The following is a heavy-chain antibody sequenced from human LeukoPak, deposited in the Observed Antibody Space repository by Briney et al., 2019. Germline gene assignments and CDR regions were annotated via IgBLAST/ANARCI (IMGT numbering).Heavy chain of an antibody. CDR3: ARHTRGYNDNAFDI. V-gene: IGHV4-59*08. D-gene: IGHD5-18*01. J-gene: IGHJ3*02. CDR1: GDFISGYY. Sequence: SETLSLTCIVSGDFISGYYWGWIRQPPEKGLEWIGYVSFWGSTRYNPPLESRVTMYVDTAKNQFSLRLSPVTAGDTAMYFCARHTRGYNDNAFDIWGQGTMVTISS. CDR2: VSFWGST.